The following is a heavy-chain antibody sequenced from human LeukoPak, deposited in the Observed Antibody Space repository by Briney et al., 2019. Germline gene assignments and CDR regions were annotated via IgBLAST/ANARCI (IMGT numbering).Heavy chain of an antibody. D-gene: IGHD3-3*01. J-gene: IGHJ4*02. CDR1: GFSFSSYW. V-gene: IGHV3-7*01. Sequence: GGSLRLSCAASGFSFSSYWMSWVRQAPGKGLEWVANINPDGSNMLYVDSVKGRFTISRDNAKNSLYLPMNHLRAADTAVYFCVSGFLQWLYWGQGTLVTVSS. CDR2: INPDGSNM. CDR3: VSGFLQWLY.